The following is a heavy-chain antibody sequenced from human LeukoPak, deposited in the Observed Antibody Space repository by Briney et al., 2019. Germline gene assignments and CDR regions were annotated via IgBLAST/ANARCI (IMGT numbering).Heavy chain of an antibody. J-gene: IGHJ6*03. CDR3: ARSIIAAGTIYSYYYMDV. CDR1: GFTFSSYG. CDR2: ISYDGSNK. D-gene: IGHD6-13*01. Sequence: GGSLRLSCAASGFTFSSYGMHWVRQAPGKGLEWVAVISYDGSNKYYADSVKGRFTISRDNSKNTLYLQMNSLRSEDTAVYYCARSIIAAGTIYSYYYMDVWGKGTTVTISS. V-gene: IGHV3-30*03.